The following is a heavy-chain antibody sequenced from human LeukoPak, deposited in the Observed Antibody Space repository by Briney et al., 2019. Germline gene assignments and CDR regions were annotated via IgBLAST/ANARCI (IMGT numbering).Heavy chain of an antibody. CDR1: GGSISSSSYY. D-gene: IGHD4-23*01. J-gene: IGHJ5*02. Sequence: PSETLSLTCTVSGGSISSSSYYWGWIRQPPGKGLEWIGSIYYSGSTYYNPSLKSRVTISVDTSKNQFSLKLSSVTAADTAVYYCARGVEATVVSWFDPWGQGTLVTVSS. CDR2: IYYSGST. V-gene: IGHV4-39*07. CDR3: ARGVEATVVSWFDP.